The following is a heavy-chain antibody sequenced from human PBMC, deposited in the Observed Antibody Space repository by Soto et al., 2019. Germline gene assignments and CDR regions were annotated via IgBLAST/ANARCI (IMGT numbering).Heavy chain of an antibody. V-gene: IGHV3-30-3*01. J-gene: IGHJ3*02. D-gene: IGHD1-26*01. Sequence: SLRLSCASSGFTFSSYAMHWVRQAPGKGLEWVAVISYDRSNKYYADSVTGRFTISRDNSKNTLYLQMNSLRAEDTAVYYCARDPSGSYSGAFDIWGQGTMVTVSS. CDR2: ISYDRSNK. CDR1: GFTFSSYA. CDR3: ARDPSGSYSGAFDI.